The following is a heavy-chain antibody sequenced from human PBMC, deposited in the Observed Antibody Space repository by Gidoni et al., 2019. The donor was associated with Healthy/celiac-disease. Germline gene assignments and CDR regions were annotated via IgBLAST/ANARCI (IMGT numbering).Heavy chain of an antibody. Sequence: QVQLVASGGGVVQPGRSLRLSWAASGFTFSSSGTHWVRQAPGKGLEWVAVIWYDGSNKYYADSVKGRFTISRDNSKNTLYLQMNSLRAEDTAVYYCARSGGYDSSGYYPSAYFDYWGQGTLVTVSS. CDR3: ARSGGYDSSGYYPSAYFDY. CDR1: GFTFSSSG. V-gene: IGHV3-33*01. CDR2: IWYDGSNK. D-gene: IGHD3-22*01. J-gene: IGHJ4*02.